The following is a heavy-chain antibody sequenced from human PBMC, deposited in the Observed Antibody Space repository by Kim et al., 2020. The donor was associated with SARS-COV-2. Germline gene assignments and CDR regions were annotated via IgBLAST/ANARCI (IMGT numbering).Heavy chain of an antibody. Sequence: AGSVKGRFTISRDNLQHTRYLQMNTLRAEDTAVYHCAKDLRGTYFVGFDSWGQGTLVTVSS. V-gene: IGHV3-23*01. D-gene: IGHD1-26*01. J-gene: IGHJ4*02. CDR3: AKDLRGTYFVGFDS.